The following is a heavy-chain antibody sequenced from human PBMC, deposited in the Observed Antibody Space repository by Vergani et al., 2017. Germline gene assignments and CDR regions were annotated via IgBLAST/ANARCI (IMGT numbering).Heavy chain of an antibody. CDR3: ARFGGVYYYGPDGQSGQYYFDY. CDR1: GGTFSSYA. Sequence: QVQLVQSGAEVKKPGSSVKVSCKASGGTFSSYAISWVRQAPGQGLEWMGRIIPILGIANYAQKFQGRVTITADKSTSTAYMELSSLRSEDTAVYYCARFGGVYYYGPDGQSGQYYFDYWGQGTLVTVSS. J-gene: IGHJ4*02. CDR2: IIPILGIA. V-gene: IGHV1-69*04. D-gene: IGHD3-10*01.